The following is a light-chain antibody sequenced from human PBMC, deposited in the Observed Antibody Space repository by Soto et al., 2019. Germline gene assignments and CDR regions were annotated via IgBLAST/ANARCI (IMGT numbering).Light chain of an antibody. Sequence: EIVLTQSPGTLPLSPGKRATLSCRASQSISSSYLAWYQQRPGQAPRLLIYGASSRATGIPDRFSGSGSGTEFTLTISRLEPEDFAVYYCQQYGSSSWTFGQGTKVDIK. V-gene: IGKV3-20*01. CDR2: GAS. J-gene: IGKJ1*01. CDR3: QQYGSSSWT. CDR1: QSISSSY.